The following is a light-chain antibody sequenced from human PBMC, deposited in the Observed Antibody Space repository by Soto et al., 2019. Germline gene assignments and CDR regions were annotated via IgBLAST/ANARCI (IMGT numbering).Light chain of an antibody. Sequence: DIQMTQSPSTLSASVGDRVSITCRASQSISSWFAWYQQKPGKAPKLLIYKASILESGVPARFSGSGSGTEYTPTISSLQPDDFGTYYCQQYSSYWTFGQGTKVELK. V-gene: IGKV1-5*03. CDR3: QQYSSYWT. CDR2: KAS. J-gene: IGKJ1*01. CDR1: QSISSW.